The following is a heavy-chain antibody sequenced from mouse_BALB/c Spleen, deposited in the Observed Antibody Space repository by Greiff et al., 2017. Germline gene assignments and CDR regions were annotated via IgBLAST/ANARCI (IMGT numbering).Heavy chain of an antibody. CDR1: GFSLTSYG. D-gene: IGHD1-1*01. CDR2: IWSGGST. CDR3: AILRYRSYYAMDY. V-gene: IGHV2-4-1*01. Sequence: VKLVESGPGLVQPSQSLSITCTVSGFSLTSYGVHWVRQSPGKGLEWLGVIWSGGSTDYNAAFISRLSISKDNSKSQVFFKMNSLQADDTAIYYCAILRYRSYYAMDYWGQGTSVTVSS. J-gene: IGHJ4*01.